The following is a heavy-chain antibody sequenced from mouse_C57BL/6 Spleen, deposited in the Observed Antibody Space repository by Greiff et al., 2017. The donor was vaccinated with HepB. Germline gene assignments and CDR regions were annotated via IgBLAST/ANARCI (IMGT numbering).Heavy chain of an antibody. Sequence: QVQLQQPGAELVKPGASVKLSCKASGYTFTSYWMHWVKQRPGQGLEWIGMIHPNSGSTNYNEKFKSKATLTVDKSSSTAYMQISSLTSEDSAVYYCARSPYDSAWFAYWGQGTLVTVSA. D-gene: IGHD2-4*01. CDR3: ARSPYDSAWFAY. V-gene: IGHV1-64*01. CDR1: GYTFTSYW. CDR2: IHPNSGST. J-gene: IGHJ3*01.